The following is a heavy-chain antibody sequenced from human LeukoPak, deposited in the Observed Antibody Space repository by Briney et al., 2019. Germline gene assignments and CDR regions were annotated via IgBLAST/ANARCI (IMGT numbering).Heavy chain of an antibody. Sequence: ASVKVSCKASGYIFFSFGISWVRQAPGQGLEWMGWISAYNGNTNYAQRVQGRVTMTTDTSTSTAYMELRSLRSDDTAVYYCARDVDRSIGYYFYCWGQGTLVNVSS. D-gene: IGHD3-22*01. CDR3: ARDVDRSIGYYFYC. CDR1: GYIFFSFG. J-gene: IGHJ4*02. V-gene: IGHV1-18*01. CDR2: ISAYNGNT.